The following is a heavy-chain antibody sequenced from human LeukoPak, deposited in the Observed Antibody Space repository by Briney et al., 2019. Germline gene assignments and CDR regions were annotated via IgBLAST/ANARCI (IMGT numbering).Heavy chain of an antibody. Sequence: PGGSLRLSCAASGFTFSSYGMHWVRQAPGKGLEWVAVISYDGSNKYYADSVKGRFTISRDNSKNTLYLQMNSLRAEDTAVYYCAKLTLGSYYSAYAFDIWGQGTMVTVSS. CDR1: GFTFSSYG. J-gene: IGHJ3*02. D-gene: IGHD1-26*01. CDR3: AKLTLGSYYSAYAFDI. CDR2: ISYDGSNK. V-gene: IGHV3-30*18.